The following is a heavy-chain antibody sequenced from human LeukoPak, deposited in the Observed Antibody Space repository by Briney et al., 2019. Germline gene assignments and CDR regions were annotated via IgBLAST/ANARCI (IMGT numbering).Heavy chain of an antibody. CDR3: AKEGMGSGYDLGPYGMDV. CDR2: MSWNSGSI. V-gene: IGHV3-9*01. J-gene: IGHJ6*02. CDR1: GFTFHDYA. Sequence: GRSLKLSCAASGFTFHDYAMHWVRQAPGKGLEWVSGMSWNSGSIGYADSVKGRFTISRDNAKNSLYLQMNSLRAEDTALYYCAKEGMGSGYDLGPYGMDVWGQGTTVTVSS. D-gene: IGHD5-12*01.